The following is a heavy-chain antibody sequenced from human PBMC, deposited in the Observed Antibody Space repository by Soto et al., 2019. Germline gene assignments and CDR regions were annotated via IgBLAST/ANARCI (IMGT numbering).Heavy chain of an antibody. Sequence: QLQLQESGPGLVKPSETLSLTCTVSGGSISSSSYYWGWIRQPPGKGLEWIGSIYYSGSTYYNPSLKSRVTISVDTSKNQFSLKLSSVTAADTAVYYCARHPYYDFWSGSYYYYYMDVWGKGTTVTVSS. V-gene: IGHV4-39*01. J-gene: IGHJ6*03. D-gene: IGHD3-3*01. CDR2: IYYSGST. CDR1: GGSISSSSYY. CDR3: ARHPYYDFWSGSYYYYYMDV.